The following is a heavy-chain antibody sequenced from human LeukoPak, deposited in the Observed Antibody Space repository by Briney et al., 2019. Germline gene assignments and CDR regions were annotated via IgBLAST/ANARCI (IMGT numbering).Heavy chain of an antibody. CDR3: ARSMVVDFDY. D-gene: IGHD4/OR15-4a*01. V-gene: IGHV3-74*01. J-gene: IGHJ4*02. Sequence: GGSLRLSCAASGFTFSGSAMHWVRQASGKGLVWVSRINSDGSSTSYADSVKGRFTISRDNVKNTVYLQMNSLRAEDTAVYYCARSMVVDFDYWGQGTLVTVSS. CDR1: GFTFSGSA. CDR2: INSDGSST.